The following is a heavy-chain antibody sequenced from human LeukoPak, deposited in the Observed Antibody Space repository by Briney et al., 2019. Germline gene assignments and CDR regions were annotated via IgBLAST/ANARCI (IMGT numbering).Heavy chain of an antibody. CDR3: ARGGLSIMGY. Sequence: GGSLRLSCGASGITFSSYSMNWVRQAPGRGLEWVSYISSSGSTKYYADSVKGRFTISRDNARNSLYLQMNSLRAEDTAVYFCARGGLSIMGYWGQGTLVTVSS. V-gene: IGHV3-48*01. J-gene: IGHJ4*02. CDR1: GITFSSYS. CDR2: ISSSGSTK. D-gene: IGHD2/OR15-2a*01.